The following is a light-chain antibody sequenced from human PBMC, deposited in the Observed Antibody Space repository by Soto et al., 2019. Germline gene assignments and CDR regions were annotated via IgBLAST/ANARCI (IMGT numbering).Light chain of an antibody. CDR1: QGISSY. Sequence: AIRMTQSPSSLSASTGDRVTITCRASQGISSYLAWYQQKPGKAPKLLIHPASTLQSGVPSRFSGSGSGTDFTLTISCLQSEDFATYYCQQYYSYPQTFGQGTKVEIK. CDR2: PAS. J-gene: IGKJ1*01. CDR3: QQYYSYPQT. V-gene: IGKV1-8*01.